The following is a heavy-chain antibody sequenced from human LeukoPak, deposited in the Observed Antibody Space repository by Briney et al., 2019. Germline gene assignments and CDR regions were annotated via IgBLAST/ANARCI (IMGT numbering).Heavy chain of an antibody. V-gene: IGHV4-59*01. CDR2: IYYSGST. D-gene: IGHD3-3*01. J-gene: IGHJ5*02. Sequence: SETLSLTCTVSGVSISSYYWSWIRQPPGKGLEWIGYIYYSGSTNYNPSLKSRVTISVDTSKNQFSLKLSSVTAADTAVYYCARDAEDDFWSGYYLMGFDPWGQGTLVTVSS. CDR1: GVSISSYY. CDR3: ARDAEDDFWSGYYLMGFDP.